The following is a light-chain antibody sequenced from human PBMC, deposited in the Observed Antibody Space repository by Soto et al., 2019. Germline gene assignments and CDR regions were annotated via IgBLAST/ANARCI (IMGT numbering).Light chain of an antibody. V-gene: IGLV2-14*01. J-gene: IGLJ1*01. CDR2: DVS. Sequence: QSALTQPASGSGSPGRSITISCTGTSSDVGGYNYVSRYQQHPGKAPKLMIYDVSNRPSGVSNRFSGSKSGNTASLTISGLQAEDEADYYCSSYTSSSTLYVFGTGTKVTVL. CDR3: SSYTSSSTLYV. CDR1: SSDVGGYNY.